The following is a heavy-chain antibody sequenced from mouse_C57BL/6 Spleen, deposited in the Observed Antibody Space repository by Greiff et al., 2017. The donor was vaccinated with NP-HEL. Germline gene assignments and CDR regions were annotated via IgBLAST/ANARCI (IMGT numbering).Heavy chain of an antibody. CDR3: ARGIISSSFDY. D-gene: IGHD1-1*01. J-gene: IGHJ2*01. CDR2: INPYNGGT. V-gene: IGHV1-19*01. Sequence: VQLQQSGPVLVKPGASVKMSCKASGYTFTDYYMNWVKQSHGKSLEWIGVINPYNGGTSYNQKFKGKATLTVDKSSSTAYMELNSLTSEDSAVYYCARGIISSSFDYWGQGTTLTVSS. CDR1: GYTFTDYY.